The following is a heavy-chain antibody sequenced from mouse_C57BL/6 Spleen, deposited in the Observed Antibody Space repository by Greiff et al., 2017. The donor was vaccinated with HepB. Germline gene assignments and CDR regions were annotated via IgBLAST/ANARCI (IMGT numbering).Heavy chain of an antibody. CDR2: ISSGSSTI. Sequence: EVQLVESGGGLVKPGGSLKLSCAASGFTFSDYGMHWVRQAPEKGLEWVAYISSGSSTIYYADTVKGRFTISRDNAKNTLFLQMTSLRSEDTAMYYCARPTVPFYYAMDYWGQGTSVTVSS. CDR1: GFTFSDYG. J-gene: IGHJ4*01. D-gene: IGHD1-1*01. CDR3: ARPTVPFYYAMDY. V-gene: IGHV5-17*01.